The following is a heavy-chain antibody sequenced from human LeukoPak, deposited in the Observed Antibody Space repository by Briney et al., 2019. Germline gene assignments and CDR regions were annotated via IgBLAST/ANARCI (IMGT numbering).Heavy chain of an antibody. CDR3: ARESRYRDYFDY. Sequence: AGSLRLSCAASGFTFSTYAISWFRQAPGKGLEWVSGVSPSGNTTYYPDSVKGRFAISSDNAKNTVYLQMNSVRADDTAVYYCARESRYRDYFDYWGQGTMVTVSS. CDR2: VSPSGNTT. CDR1: GFTFSTYA. J-gene: IGHJ4*02. D-gene: IGHD1-14*01. V-gene: IGHV3-23*01.